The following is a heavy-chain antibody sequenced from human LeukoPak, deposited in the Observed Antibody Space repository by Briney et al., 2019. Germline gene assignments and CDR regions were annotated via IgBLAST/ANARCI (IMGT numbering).Heavy chain of an antibody. CDR2: ISSSSSYI. V-gene: IGHV3-21*04. J-gene: IGHJ4*02. CDR1: GFTFSSYS. CDR3: AKDIAGYSSSWSFFSFDY. Sequence: GGSLRLSCAASGFTFSSYSMNWVRQAPGKGLEWVSSISSSSSYIYYADSVKGRFTISRDNSKNSLYLQMNSLRTEDTALYYCAKDIAGYSSSWSFFSFDYWGQGTLVTVSS. D-gene: IGHD6-13*01.